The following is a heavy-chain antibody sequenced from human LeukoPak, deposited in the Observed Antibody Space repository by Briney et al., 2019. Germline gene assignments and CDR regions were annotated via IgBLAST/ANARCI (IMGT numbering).Heavy chain of an antibody. CDR2: ISSSSSYT. Sequence: GGSLRLSCAASGFTFSDYYMSWIRQAPGKGLEWVSYISSSSSYTNYADSVKGRFTISRDNAENSLYLQMNSLRAEDTAEYYCARDSTYGDYVPLWAFDIWGQGTMVTVSS. D-gene: IGHD4-17*01. V-gene: IGHV3-11*06. CDR3: ARDSTYGDYVPLWAFDI. CDR1: GFTFSDYY. J-gene: IGHJ3*02.